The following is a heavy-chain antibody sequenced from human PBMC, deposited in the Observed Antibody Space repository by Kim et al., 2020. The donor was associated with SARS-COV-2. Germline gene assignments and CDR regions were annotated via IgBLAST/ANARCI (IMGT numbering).Heavy chain of an antibody. V-gene: IGHV1-2*04. CDR2: ISTFGGGT. D-gene: IGHD3-16*01. CDR3: ARDIGRLGHYWFFDL. J-gene: IGHJ2*01. Sequence: ASVKVSCKASGYTFTSYYIHWVRQAPGQGLEWMGWISTFGGGTNYAQKFQGWVTMTRDTSITTAYLELNRLTSDDTAVYYCARDIGRLGHYWFFDLWGRGTLVTVSS. CDR1: GYTFTSYY.